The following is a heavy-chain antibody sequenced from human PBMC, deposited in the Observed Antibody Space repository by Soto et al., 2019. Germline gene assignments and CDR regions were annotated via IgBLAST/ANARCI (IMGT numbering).Heavy chain of an antibody. CDR2: ISYSGST. J-gene: IGHJ4*01. CDR3: ARGVLH. CDR1: GGSISSGGYY. V-gene: IGHV4-31*03. Sequence: QVQLQESGPGLVKPSQTLSLTCTVSGGSISSGGYYWSWIRQHPGTGLEWIGYISYSGSTYYNPSPXSXXTISVDTSKNQFSRLLYSVTAAVTAVYYCARGVLHWGQGTLVTVSS.